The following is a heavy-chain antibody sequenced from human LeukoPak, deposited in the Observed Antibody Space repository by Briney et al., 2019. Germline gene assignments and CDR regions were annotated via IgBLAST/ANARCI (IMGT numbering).Heavy chain of an antibody. Sequence: PGGSLRLSCAASGFTFSSYWMSWVRQAPGKGLEWVANIKQDGSEKYYVDSVKGRFTISRDNAKNSLYLQMNSLRAEDTAVYYCARSEYYGSGSYYTYPDYWGRGTLVTVSS. CDR2: IKQDGSEK. D-gene: IGHD3-10*01. CDR1: GFTFSSYW. CDR3: ARSEYYGSGSYYTYPDY. V-gene: IGHV3-7*01. J-gene: IGHJ4*02.